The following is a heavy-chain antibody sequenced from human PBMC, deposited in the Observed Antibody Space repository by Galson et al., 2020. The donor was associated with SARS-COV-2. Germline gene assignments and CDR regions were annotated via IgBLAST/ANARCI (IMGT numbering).Heavy chain of an antibody. Sequence: SQASETLSLTFAASGGSFSGYYWSRIRQPPGKRLEWIGEINHSGSTNYNPSLKSRATISVDTSKNQFSLKLSSVTAADTAVYYCARGGLYYYGSGSFPIYYYGMDVWGQGTTVTVSS. V-gene: IGHV4-34*01. J-gene: IGHJ6*02. CDR2: INHSGST. CDR3: ARGGLYYYGSGSFPIYYYGMDV. D-gene: IGHD3-10*01. CDR1: GGSFSGYY.